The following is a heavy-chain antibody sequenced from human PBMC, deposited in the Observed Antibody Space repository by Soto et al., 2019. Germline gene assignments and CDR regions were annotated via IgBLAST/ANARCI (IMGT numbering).Heavy chain of an antibody. V-gene: IGHV1-18*01. CDR1: GYTFTSYT. Sequence: ASVKVSCKASGYTFTSYTVSWVRQAPGQGLEWVGWIGPSSGNTDSARNLQGRVTMSTDTSTSTDYMELRSLRSDDTAVYGCARDTGNFFAYWGQGTLVTVSS. CDR3: ARDTGNFFAY. CDR2: IGPSSGNT. J-gene: IGHJ4*02.